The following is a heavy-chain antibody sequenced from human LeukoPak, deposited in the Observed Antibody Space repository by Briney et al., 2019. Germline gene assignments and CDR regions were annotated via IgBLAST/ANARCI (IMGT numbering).Heavy chain of an antibody. CDR1: GFTFSSSW. D-gene: IGHD1-1*01. Sequence: PGGSLRLSCAASGFTFSSSWMHWVRQAPGKGLVWVSLINSDGSSTSYADSVKGRFTISRDNAKNTLYLQMNSLRAEDTAVYYCARFSWNPAHDYWGQGTLVTVSS. V-gene: IGHV3-74*01. J-gene: IGHJ4*02. CDR2: INSDGSST. CDR3: ARFSWNPAHDY.